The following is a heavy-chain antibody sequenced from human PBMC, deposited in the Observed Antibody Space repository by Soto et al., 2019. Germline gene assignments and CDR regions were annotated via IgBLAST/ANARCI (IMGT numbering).Heavy chain of an antibody. Sequence: ASVKVSCKASGYTFTNYGISWVRQAPGQGLEWMGWISAYKGDTDYAQNLRGGVTMTTDTSTNTAYMELRSLRDDDTAMYYCARDLDGSGSYYTDYWGPGTLVTVSS. CDR3: ARDLDGSGSYYTDY. CDR1: GYTFTNYG. V-gene: IGHV1-18*01. CDR2: ISAYKGDT. D-gene: IGHD3-10*01. J-gene: IGHJ4*02.